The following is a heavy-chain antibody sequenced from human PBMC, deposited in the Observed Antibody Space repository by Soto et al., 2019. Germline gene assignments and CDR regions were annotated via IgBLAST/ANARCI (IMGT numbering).Heavy chain of an antibody. CDR2: INAGNGNT. J-gene: IGHJ5*02. Sequence: QGHLMQSGAEVKRPGGSVKVSCKASGYTFNSHSIHWVRQAPGQRLEWMGWINAGNGNTKYSENFEGRVAFTRDTVATTVYTELTSLTSEDTAVYYCARDQSGIGWYVDWFDPWGQGTLVTVSS. V-gene: IGHV1-3*01. D-gene: IGHD6-19*01. CDR3: ARDQSGIGWYVDWFDP. CDR1: GYTFNSHS.